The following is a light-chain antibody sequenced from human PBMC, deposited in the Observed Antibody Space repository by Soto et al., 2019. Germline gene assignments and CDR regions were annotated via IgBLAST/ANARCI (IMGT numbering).Light chain of an antibody. CDR2: GAS. CDR3: LQDNKWPPT. Sequence: EIVMTQSPAILTVSPGARATLSCMVNQSVNSNLAWYQQKPGQAPRLLIYGASTRATGIPARFSGSGSGTEFTLTISSVQAEDVAVYYCLQDNKWPPTFGQGTKVDIK. V-gene: IGKV3-15*01. CDR1: QSVNSN. J-gene: IGKJ1*01.